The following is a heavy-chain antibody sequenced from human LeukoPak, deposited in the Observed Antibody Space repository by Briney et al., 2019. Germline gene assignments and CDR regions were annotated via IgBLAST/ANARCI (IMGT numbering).Heavy chain of an antibody. Sequence: PGGSLRLSCAASGFTFSSYAMSWVRQAPGKGLEWVSAISGSGGSTYYADSVKGRFTISRDNSKNTLYLQMNSLRAEDTAVYYCAKDSNWNDERRPSALDYWGQGTLVTVSS. D-gene: IGHD1-1*01. CDR3: AKDSNWNDERRPSALDY. CDR1: GFTFSSYA. J-gene: IGHJ4*02. CDR2: ISGSGGST. V-gene: IGHV3-23*01.